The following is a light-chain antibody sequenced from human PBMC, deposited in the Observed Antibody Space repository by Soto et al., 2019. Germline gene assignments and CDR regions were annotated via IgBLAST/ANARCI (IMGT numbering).Light chain of an antibody. CDR3: QQRSNWPLYT. CDR1: QSVSSY. V-gene: IGKV3-11*01. CDR2: DAS. J-gene: IGKJ2*01. Sequence: EIVLTQSPATLSLSPGERATLSCRASQSVSSYLAWYQQKPGQAPRLLIYDASNRATGIPARFSGSGSGTDFTLTISSLEPEDFAVYYCQQRSNWPLYTFGQGTKQEIK.